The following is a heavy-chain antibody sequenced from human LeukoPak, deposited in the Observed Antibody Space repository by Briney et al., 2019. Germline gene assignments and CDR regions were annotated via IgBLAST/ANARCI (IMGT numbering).Heavy chain of an antibody. CDR3: ARDGIAAAGLGY. D-gene: IGHD6-13*01. Sequence: GGSLRLSCAASGFIVSSNYMTWVRQAPGQGLEWDSIIHSVGSTYYSDSVKGRFTISRDNSKNTLNLQMNSLRAEDTAVYYCARDGIAAAGLGYWGQGTLVTVSS. J-gene: IGHJ4*02. V-gene: IGHV3-53*01. CDR2: IHSVGST. CDR1: GFIVSSNY.